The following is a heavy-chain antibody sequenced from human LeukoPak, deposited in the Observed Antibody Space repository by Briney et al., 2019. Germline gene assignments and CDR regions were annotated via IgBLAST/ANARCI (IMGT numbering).Heavy chain of an antibody. CDR1: GYTFTSYY. Sequence: ASVKVSCKASGYTFTSYYMHWVRQAPVQGLEWMGIINPSGGSTSYAQKFQGRVTMTRDTSTSTVYMELSSLRSEDTAVYYCARDQSYGGNDPYFDYCGQGTLATVSS. D-gene: IGHD4-23*01. CDR2: INPSGGST. J-gene: IGHJ4*02. CDR3: ARDQSYGGNDPYFDY. V-gene: IGHV1-46*01.